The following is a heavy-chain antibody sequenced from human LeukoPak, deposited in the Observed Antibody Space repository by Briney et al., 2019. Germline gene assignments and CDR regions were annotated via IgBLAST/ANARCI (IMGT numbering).Heavy chain of an antibody. CDR1: GFTLSNYW. CDR2: IKQDGSEK. D-gene: IGHD6-19*01. Sequence: PGGSLRLSCAASGFTLSNYWMSWVRQAPGKGLEWVASIKQDGSEKYYVDSVKGRFTISRDNAKNSLYLQINSLRAEDTAVYYCARDRSSGWYLTPGFDPWGQGTLVTVSS. J-gene: IGHJ5*02. CDR3: ARDRSSGWYLTPGFDP. V-gene: IGHV3-7*04.